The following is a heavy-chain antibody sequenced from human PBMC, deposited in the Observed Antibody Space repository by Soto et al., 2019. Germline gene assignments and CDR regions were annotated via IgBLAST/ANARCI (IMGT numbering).Heavy chain of an antibody. CDR1: GFSISRGYY. D-gene: IGHD1-26*01. J-gene: IGHJ4*02. CDR3: ARDWYRDGTTGGYFDY. Sequence: PSETLSLACAVSGFSISRGYYWGWIRQPPGKGLEWIASMYYSGTTYYNPSLKSRVAISVDPSKNQFSLKLRSVTAADTAVYYCARDWYRDGTTGGYFDYWGQRTPVTVSS. V-gene: IGHV4-38-2*02. CDR2: MYYSGTT.